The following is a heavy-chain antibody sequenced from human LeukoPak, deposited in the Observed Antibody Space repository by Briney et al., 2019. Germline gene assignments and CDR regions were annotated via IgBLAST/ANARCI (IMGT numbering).Heavy chain of an antibody. V-gene: IGHV4-34*01. CDR2: INHSGST. CDR1: GGSFSGYY. J-gene: IGHJ5*02. CDR3: ARRTYYYGSGSFDP. D-gene: IGHD3-10*01. Sequence: SETLSLTCAVYGGSFSGYYWSWIRQPPGKGLEWIGEINHSGSTNYNPSLKSRVTIPVDTSKNQFSLKLSSVTAADTAVYYCARRTYYYGSGSFDPWGQGTLVTVSS.